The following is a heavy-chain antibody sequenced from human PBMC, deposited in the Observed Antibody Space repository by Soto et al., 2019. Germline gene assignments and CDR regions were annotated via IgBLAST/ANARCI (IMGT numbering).Heavy chain of an antibody. Sequence: QVQLVESGGGVVQPGRSLRLSCAASGFTFSSYGMHWVRQAPGKGLEWVAVISYDGSNKYYADSVKGRFTISRDNSKNTLYLQMNSLRAEDTAVYYCAKEESSSAEYFQHWGQGTLVTVSS. V-gene: IGHV3-30*18. CDR3: AKEESSSAEYFQH. D-gene: IGHD6-13*01. CDR2: ISYDGSNK. CDR1: GFTFSSYG. J-gene: IGHJ1*01.